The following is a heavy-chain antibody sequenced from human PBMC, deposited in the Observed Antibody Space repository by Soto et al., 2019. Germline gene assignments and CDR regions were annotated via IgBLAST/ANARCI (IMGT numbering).Heavy chain of an antibody. CDR2: IDPSDSYT. J-gene: IGHJ6*02. CDR1: GYSFTSYW. D-gene: IGHD3-10*01. V-gene: IGHV5-10-1*01. CDR3: ARQATMVRGVIVYYYGMDV. Sequence: ESLKISCKGSGYSFTSYWISWVRQMPGKGLEWMGRIDPSDSYTNYSPSFQGHVTISADKSISTAYLQWSSLKASDTAMYYCARQATMVRGVIVYYYGMDVWGQGTTVTVSS.